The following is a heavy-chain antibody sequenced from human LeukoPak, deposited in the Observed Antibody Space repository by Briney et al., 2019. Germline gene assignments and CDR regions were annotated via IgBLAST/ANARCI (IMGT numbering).Heavy chain of an antibody. CDR2: ISAYNGNT. D-gene: IGHD1-26*01. CDR3: ARDSWARASESDY. J-gene: IGHJ4*02. V-gene: IGHV1-18*04. Sequence: ASVKVSCKASGCKFTNYGFSWVRQAPGQGLEWMGWISAYNGNTNYAQKYRDRVTMTTDTSTTTAHMELRSLTSDDTAVYYCARDSWARASESDYWGQGTLVTVSS. CDR1: GCKFTNYG.